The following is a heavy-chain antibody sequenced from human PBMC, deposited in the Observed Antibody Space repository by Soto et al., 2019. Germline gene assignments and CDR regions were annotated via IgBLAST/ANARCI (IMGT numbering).Heavy chain of an antibody. CDR2: ISGSGGST. J-gene: IGHJ4*02. V-gene: IGHV3-23*01. Sequence: GGSLRLSCAASGFTFSSYAMSWVRQAPGKGLEWVSAISGSGGSTYYADSVKGRFTISRDNSKNTLYLQMNSLRAEDTAVYYCVQSRVLGNFDYWGQGTLVTVSS. CDR1: GFTFSSYA. CDR3: VQSRVLGNFDY. D-gene: IGHD6-13*01.